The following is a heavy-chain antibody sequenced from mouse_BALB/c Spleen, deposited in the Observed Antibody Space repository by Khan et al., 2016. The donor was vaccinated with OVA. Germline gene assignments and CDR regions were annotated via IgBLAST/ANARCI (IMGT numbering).Heavy chain of an antibody. CDR1: GYSITSDYA. J-gene: IGHJ2*01. Sequence: VQLKESGPGLVKPSQSLSLTCTVTGYSITSDYAWNWIRQFPGNKLEWMGYISYSGRTSYNPSLKSRISINRATSKNQFFLQLNSVTTEDTATYYCARSVTITTVVATDFDYWGQGTTLTVSS. CDR3: ARSVTITTVVATDFDY. D-gene: IGHD1-1*01. CDR2: ISYSGRT. V-gene: IGHV3-2*02.